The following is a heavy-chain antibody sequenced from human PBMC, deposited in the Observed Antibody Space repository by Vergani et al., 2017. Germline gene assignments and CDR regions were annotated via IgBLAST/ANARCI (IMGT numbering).Heavy chain of an antibody. J-gene: IGHJ4*02. Sequence: TASGFTFSSYAMSWVRQAPGKGLEWVSAISGSGGSTYYADSVKGRFTISRDNSKNTLYLQMNSLRAEDTAVYYCAKAAIGGSCYGYWGQGTLVTVSS. CDR1: GFTFSSYA. CDR2: ISGSGGST. V-gene: IGHV3-23*01. D-gene: IGHD2-15*01. CDR3: AKAAIGGSCYGY.